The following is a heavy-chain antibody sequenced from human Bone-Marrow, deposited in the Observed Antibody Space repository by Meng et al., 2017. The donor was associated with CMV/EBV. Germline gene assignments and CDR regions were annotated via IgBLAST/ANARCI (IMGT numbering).Heavy chain of an antibody. CDR2: INPNSGGT. CDR1: GYTFTGYY. CDR3: ASGQQLDGWGEGYYYYYGMDV. V-gene: IGHV1-2*02. D-gene: IGHD6-13*01. Sequence: ASVKVSCKASGYTFTGYYMHWVRQAPGQGLEWMGWINPNSGGTNYAQKFQGRVTMTRDTSISTAYMELSRLRSDDTAVYYWASGQQLDGWGEGYYYYYGMDVWGQGTTVTVSS. J-gene: IGHJ6*02.